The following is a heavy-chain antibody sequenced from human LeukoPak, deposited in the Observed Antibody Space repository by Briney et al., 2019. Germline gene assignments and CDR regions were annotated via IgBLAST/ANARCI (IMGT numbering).Heavy chain of an antibody. D-gene: IGHD3-22*01. J-gene: IGHJ4*02. Sequence: ASVKVSCKASGYTFTRYGISWVRQAPGQGLEWMGWISAYNGNTNYAQKLQGRVTMTTDTSTSTAYMELRSLRSDDTAVYYCARSNVGYYDSSGSYGYWGQGTLVTVSS. CDR3: ARSNVGYYDSSGSYGY. V-gene: IGHV1-18*01. CDR2: ISAYNGNT. CDR1: GYTFTRYG.